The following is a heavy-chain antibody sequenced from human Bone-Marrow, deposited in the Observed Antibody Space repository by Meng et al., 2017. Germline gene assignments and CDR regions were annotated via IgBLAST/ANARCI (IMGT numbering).Heavy chain of an antibody. CDR2: IIPIFGTA. V-gene: IGHV1-69*13. CDR1: GGTFSSYA. D-gene: IGHD1-26*01. J-gene: IGHJ4*02. CDR3: ARDAVVYSGSSYFDY. Sequence: SVKVSCKASGGTFSSYAISWVRQAPGQGLEWMGGIIPIFGTANYAQKFQGRVTITADESTSTAYMELSSLRSEDTAVYCCARDAVVYSGSSYFDYWGQGTLVTVSS.